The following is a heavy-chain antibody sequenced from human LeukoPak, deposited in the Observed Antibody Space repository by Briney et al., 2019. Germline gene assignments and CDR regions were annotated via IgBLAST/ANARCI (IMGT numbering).Heavy chain of an antibody. CDR1: GFTFSNNA. CDR3: AKGMGAYCDGDCSSRTFDY. V-gene: IGHV3-23*01. D-gene: IGHD2-21*02. CDR2: ISGSGGLT. Sequence: GGSLRLSCAPSGFTFSNNAMRWVRQVPGQGLELVSIISGSGGLTDYADSVRGRITISRENSKNTLYLQMRSLRAEDTAIYYCAKGMGAYCDGDCSSRTFDYWGQGTLVTVSS. J-gene: IGHJ4*02.